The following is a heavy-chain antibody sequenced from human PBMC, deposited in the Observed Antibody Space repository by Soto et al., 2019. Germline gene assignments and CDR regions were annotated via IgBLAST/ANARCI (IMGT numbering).Heavy chain of an antibody. J-gene: IGHJ3*02. D-gene: IGHD6-19*01. CDR1: GGTFSSSA. V-gene: IGHV1-69*06. CDR2: IIPTFVTA. Sequence: QVQLVQSGAEMREPGSSVKVSCKASGGTFSSSAINCLRQAPGQGPEWMGGIIPTFVTANYIEKFRGRVTITADTSTSTAYMEVSSLTSEDTAMYFCARSETAGHRGFDIWGQGTMVTVSS. CDR3: ARSETAGHRGFDI.